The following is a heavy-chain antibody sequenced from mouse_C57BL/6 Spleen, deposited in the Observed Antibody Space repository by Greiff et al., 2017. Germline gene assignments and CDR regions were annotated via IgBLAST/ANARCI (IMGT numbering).Heavy chain of an antibody. Sequence: QVHVKQSGAELVKPGASVKLSCKASGYTFTSYWMHWVKQRPGQGLEWIGMIHPNSGSTNYNEKFKSKATLTVDKSSSTAYMQLSSLTSEDSAVXYCARSRMDYWGQGTSVTVSS. CDR2: IHPNSGST. CDR1: GYTFTSYW. V-gene: IGHV1-64*01. J-gene: IGHJ4*01. D-gene: IGHD1-1*01. CDR3: ARSRMDY.